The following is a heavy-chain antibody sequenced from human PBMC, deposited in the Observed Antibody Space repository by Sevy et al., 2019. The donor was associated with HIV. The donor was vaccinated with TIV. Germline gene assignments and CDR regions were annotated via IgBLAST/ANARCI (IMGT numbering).Heavy chain of an antibody. CDR1: GDSISSYF. CDR3: ARDSAVVPRALVY. Sequence: SETLSLTCNVSGDSISSYFWSWFRQPPGKGLEWIGYLYYSGSIEYHPSLRSRVTISVDTSKKHFSMKLRSVTAADTAMYYCARDSAVVPRALVYWGQGTLVTVSS. V-gene: IGHV4-59*01. J-gene: IGHJ4*02. D-gene: IGHD2-21*01. CDR2: LYYSGSI.